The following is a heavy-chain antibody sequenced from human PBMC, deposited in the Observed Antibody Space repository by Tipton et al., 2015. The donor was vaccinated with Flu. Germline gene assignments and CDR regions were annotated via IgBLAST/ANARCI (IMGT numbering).Heavy chain of an antibody. D-gene: IGHD3-3*01. CDR2: IGYSSTHI. CDR1: GFAFSTYS. V-gene: IGHV3-21*04. CDR3: ARDHPPSITVLGEITDYFGMAV. J-gene: IGHJ6*02. Sequence: GSLRLSCAASGFAFSTYSMNWVRQAPGKGPEWVSSIGYSSTHIFYADSVKGRFTISRDNAKNTLYLQMNSLRAEDTAVYYCARDHPPSITVLGEITDYFGMAVWGQGTTVTVSS.